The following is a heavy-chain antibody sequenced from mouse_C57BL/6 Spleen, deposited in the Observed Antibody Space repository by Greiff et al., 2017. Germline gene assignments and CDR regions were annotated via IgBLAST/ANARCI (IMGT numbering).Heavy chain of an antibody. Sequence: VQLQQPGAELVKPGASVKLSCKASGYTFTSYWMHWVKQRPGQGLEWIGMIHPNSGSTNYNEKFKSKATLTVDKSSSTAYMQLSSLTSEDSAVYYCARSNYGNGGYAMDYWGQGTSVTVSS. V-gene: IGHV1-64*01. CDR3: ARSNYGNGGYAMDY. CDR2: IHPNSGST. D-gene: IGHD2-1*01. CDR1: GYTFTSYW. J-gene: IGHJ4*01.